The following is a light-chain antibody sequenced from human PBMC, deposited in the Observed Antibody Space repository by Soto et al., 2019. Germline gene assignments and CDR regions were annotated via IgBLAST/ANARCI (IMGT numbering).Light chain of an antibody. CDR2: GAS. V-gene: IGKV3D-7*01. J-gene: IGKJ1*01. Sequence: PGERVTLSCRASQSVSSSYLTWYQQKPGQAPRLLIYGASTRATGIPARFSGSGSGTDFTLTISSLQPEDFAVYYCQQAYNLPWTFGKGTKV. CDR3: QQAYNLPWT. CDR1: QSVSSSY.